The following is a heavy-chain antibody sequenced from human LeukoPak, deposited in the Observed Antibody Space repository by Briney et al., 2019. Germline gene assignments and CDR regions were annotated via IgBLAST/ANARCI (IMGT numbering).Heavy chain of an antibody. V-gene: IGHV3-23*01. CDR3: ATPNYDFWSGYYLDY. J-gene: IGHJ4*02. CDR2: ISGSGGST. D-gene: IGHD3-3*01. Sequence: PGGSLRLSCAASGFTFSDYYMSWVRQAPGKGLEWVSAISGSGGSTYYADSVKGRFTISRDNSKNTLYLQMNSLRAEDTAVYYCATPNYDFWSGYYLDYWGQGTLVTVSS. CDR1: GFTFSDYY.